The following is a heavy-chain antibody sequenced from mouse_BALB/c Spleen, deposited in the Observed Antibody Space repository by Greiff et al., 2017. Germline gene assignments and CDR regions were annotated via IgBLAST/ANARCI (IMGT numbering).Heavy chain of an antibody. CDR1: GFTFSSYA. D-gene: IGHD2-2*01. J-gene: IGHJ3*01. V-gene: IGHV5-9-3*01. CDR2: ISSGGSYT. Sequence: EVHLVESGGGLVKPGGSLKLSCAASGFTFSSYAMSWVRQTPEKRLEWVATISSGGSYTYYPDSVKGRFTISRDNAKNTLYLQMSSLRSEDTAMYYCARRVTTGFAYWGQGTLVTVSA. CDR3: ARRVTTGFAY.